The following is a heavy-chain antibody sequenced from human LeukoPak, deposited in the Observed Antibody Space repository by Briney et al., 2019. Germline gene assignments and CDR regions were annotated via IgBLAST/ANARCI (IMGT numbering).Heavy chain of an antibody. J-gene: IGHJ4*02. CDR2: INHSGST. D-gene: IGHD5-18*01. CDR1: GGSFSGYY. V-gene: IGHV4-34*01. Sequence: PSETLSLTCAVYGGSFSGYYWSWIRQPPGKGLEWIGEINHSGSTNYNPSLKSRVTVSVDTSKNQFSLKLSSVSAADTAVYYCASASWRDVDTHIDYWGQGTLVTVSS. CDR3: ASASWRDVDTHIDY.